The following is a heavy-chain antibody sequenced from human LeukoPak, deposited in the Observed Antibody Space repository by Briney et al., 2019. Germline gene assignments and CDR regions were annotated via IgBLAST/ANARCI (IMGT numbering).Heavy chain of an antibody. D-gene: IGHD3-3*01. Sequence: GGSLRLSCAASGFTFSSYGMHWVRQAPGKGLEWVAVISYDGSNKYYADSVKGRFTISRDNSKNTLYLQMNSLRAEDTAVYYCAKETYYDFWSGYAAFDYWGQGTLVTVSS. CDR3: AKETYYDFWSGYAAFDY. CDR1: GFTFSSYG. V-gene: IGHV3-30*18. CDR2: ISYDGSNK. J-gene: IGHJ4*02.